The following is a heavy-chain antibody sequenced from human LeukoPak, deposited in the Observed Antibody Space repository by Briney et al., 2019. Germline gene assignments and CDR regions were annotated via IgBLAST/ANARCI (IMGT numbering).Heavy chain of an antibody. V-gene: IGHV4-59*01. CDR3: ARLRSDLSELYFDL. D-gene: IGHD1-7*01. J-gene: IGHJ2*01. Sequence: SETLSLTCAGYGGSFSGYYWSWIRQPPGKGLEWIGYVYYSGSTNYNPSLESRITVSVDTSKNQFSLRLSSVTAADTAVYFCARLRSDLSELYFDLWGRGTLVTVSS. CDR2: VYYSGST. CDR1: GGSFSGYY.